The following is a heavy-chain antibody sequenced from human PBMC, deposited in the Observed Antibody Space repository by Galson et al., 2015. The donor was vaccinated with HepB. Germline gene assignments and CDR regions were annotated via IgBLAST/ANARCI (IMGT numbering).Heavy chain of an antibody. CDR3: ARAYDFWSGYFDY. V-gene: IGHV1-3*01. Sequence: SVKVSCKASGYTFTSYAMHWVRQAPGQRLEWMGWINAGNGNTKYSQKFQGRVTITRDTSASTAYMELSSLRSEDTAVYYCARAYDFWSGYFDYWGQGTLVTVSS. D-gene: IGHD3-3*01. J-gene: IGHJ4*02. CDR2: INAGNGNT. CDR1: GYTFTSYA.